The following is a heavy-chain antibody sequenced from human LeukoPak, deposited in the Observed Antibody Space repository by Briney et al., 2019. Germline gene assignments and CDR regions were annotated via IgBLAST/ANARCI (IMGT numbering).Heavy chain of an antibody. CDR3: ARQRIAGYYFDY. V-gene: IGHV5-51*01. Sequence: GESLKISCRTSGYSFTTSWIGWLRQRPGKGLEWMAIIYPADSGTKYSLSLQDQVTISVDKSISTAYLQWSSLKASDSAMYYCARQRIAGYYFDYWGQGTLVTVSS. D-gene: IGHD6-13*01. CDR2: IYPADSGT. J-gene: IGHJ4*02. CDR1: GYSFTTSW.